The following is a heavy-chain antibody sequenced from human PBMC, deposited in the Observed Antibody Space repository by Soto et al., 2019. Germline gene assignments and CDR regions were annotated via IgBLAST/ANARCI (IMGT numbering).Heavy chain of an antibody. CDR3: ARKLISDFWSGYLASGWFDP. CDR1: GGSISSSSYY. D-gene: IGHD3-3*01. J-gene: IGHJ5*02. Sequence: SETLSLTCTVSGGSISSSSYYWGWIRQPPGKGLEWIGSIYYSGSTYYNPSLKSRVTISVDTSKNQFSLKLSSVTAADTAVYYCARKLISDFWSGYLASGWFDPWGQGTLVTVSS. CDR2: IYYSGST. V-gene: IGHV4-39*01.